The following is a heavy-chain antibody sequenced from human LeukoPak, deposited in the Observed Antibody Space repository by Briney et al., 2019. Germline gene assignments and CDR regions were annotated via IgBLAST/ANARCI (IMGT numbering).Heavy chain of an antibody. CDR1: GYIFTAYY. J-gene: IGHJ4*02. Sequence: GASVKVSCKTSGYIFTAYYIHWVRQAPGQGLEWMGWINPNSGGTNYAQKFQGWVTMTRDTSISTAYMELSRLRSDDTAVYYCARVPREGYYFDYWGQGTLVTVSS. CDR3: ARVPREGYYFDY. V-gene: IGHV1-2*04. CDR2: INPNSGGT.